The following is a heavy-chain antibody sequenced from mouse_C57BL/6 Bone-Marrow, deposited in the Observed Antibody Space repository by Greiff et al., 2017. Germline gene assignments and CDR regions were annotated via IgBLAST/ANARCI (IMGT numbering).Heavy chain of an antibody. D-gene: IGHD2-5*01. CDR3: AIDSNYY. CDR1: GYTFTSYW. J-gene: IGHJ2*01. Sequence: QVQLQQPGAELVKPGASVKVSCKASGYTFTSYWMHWVKQRPGQGLEWIGSIHPSDSDTNYNQKFKGKATLTVDNSSSTAYMQLSSLTSEDSAVYYCAIDSNYYWGQGTTLTVSS. CDR2: IHPSDSDT. V-gene: IGHV1-74*01.